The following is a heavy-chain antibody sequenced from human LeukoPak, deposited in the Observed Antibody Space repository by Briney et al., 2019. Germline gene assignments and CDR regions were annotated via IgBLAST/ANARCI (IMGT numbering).Heavy chain of an antibody. J-gene: IGHJ5*02. CDR2: IYYSGST. CDR1: GGSISSSSYY. Sequence: PSETLSLTCTVSGGSISSSSYYWGWIRQPPGKGLEWIGSIYYSGSTYYNPSLKSRVTMSVDTSKNQFSLMLNSVTAADTAVYYCARAQGRRYNGSPPRYFDPWGQGTQVTVSS. CDR3: ARAQGRRYNGSPPRYFDP. V-gene: IGHV4-39*07. D-gene: IGHD5-12*01.